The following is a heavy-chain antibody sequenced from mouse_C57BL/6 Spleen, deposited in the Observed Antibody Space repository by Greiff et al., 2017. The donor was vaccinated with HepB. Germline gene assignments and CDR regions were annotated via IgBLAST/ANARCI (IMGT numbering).Heavy chain of an antibody. Sequence: EVQLQQSGAELVRPGASVKLSCTASGFNIKDYYMHWVKQRPEQGLEWIGRIDPEDGDTEYAPKFQGKATMTADTSSNTAYLQLSSLTSEDTAVNYCTTSYYGYPWFAYWGQGTLVTVSA. D-gene: IGHD2-9*01. CDR3: TTSYYGYPWFAY. CDR2: IDPEDGDT. CDR1: GFNIKDYY. J-gene: IGHJ3*01. V-gene: IGHV14-1*01.